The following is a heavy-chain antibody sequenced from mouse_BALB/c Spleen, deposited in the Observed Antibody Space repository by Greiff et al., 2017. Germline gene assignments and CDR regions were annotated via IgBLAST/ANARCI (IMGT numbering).Heavy chain of an antibody. Sequence: QVQLQQSGAELVRPGTSVKLSCKASGFAFTNYWLGWVQQRPGHGLEWIGDIYPGSGNTYYNEKFKGKATLTADKSSSTTYMQLSSLTSEDSAVYFYAGLYDGYFDYWGQGTTLTVSS. CDR2: IYPGSGNT. CDR1: GFAFTNYW. J-gene: IGHJ2*01. V-gene: IGHV1-63*01. CDR3: AGLYDGYFDY. D-gene: IGHD2-3*01.